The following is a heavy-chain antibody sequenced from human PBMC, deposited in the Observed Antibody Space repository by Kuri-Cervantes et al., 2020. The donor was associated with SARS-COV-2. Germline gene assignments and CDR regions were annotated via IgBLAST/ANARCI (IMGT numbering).Heavy chain of an antibody. CDR1: GGSFSGYY. D-gene: IGHD3-10*01. V-gene: IGHV4-34*01. J-gene: IGHJ4*02. CDR2: INHSGST. Sequence: SETLSLTCAVYGGSFSGYYWSWIRQPPGKGQEWIGEINHSGSTNYNPSLKSRVTISVDTSKNQFSLKLCSVTVADTAVYYCASDQYSELLWFVESISYYFYYWGQGTLVTVSS. CDR3: ASDQYSELLWFVESISYYFYY.